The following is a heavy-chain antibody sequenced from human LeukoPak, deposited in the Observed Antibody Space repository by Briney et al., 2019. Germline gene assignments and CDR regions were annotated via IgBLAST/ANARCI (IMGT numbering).Heavy chain of an antibody. D-gene: IGHD1-20*01. CDR3: ARVSEDNWNLQPRDGVDY. CDR1: AGSISSDSYY. CDR2: IYYSGST. Sequence: PSETLSLTCTVSAGSISSDSYYWGWIRQPPGKGLEWIGSIYYSGSTYYNPSLKSRVTISVDTSKNQFSLKLSSVTAADTAVYYCARVSEDNWNLQPRDGVDYWGQGTLVTVSS. J-gene: IGHJ4*02. V-gene: IGHV4-39*07.